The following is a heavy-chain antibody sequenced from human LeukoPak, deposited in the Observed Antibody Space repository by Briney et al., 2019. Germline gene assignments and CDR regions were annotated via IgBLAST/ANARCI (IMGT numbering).Heavy chain of an antibody. Sequence: GGSLRLSCAASGFIFSNYWMYWVRQVPGKGLVWVSRISGDGSSIFYADSVKGRFTISRDNAKNSLYVQMNSLRADDSAVYYCARSSNGVYIQWGQGTLVTVSS. CDR2: ISGDGSSI. V-gene: IGHV3-74*01. CDR1: GFIFSNYW. J-gene: IGHJ4*02. D-gene: IGHD2-8*01. CDR3: ARSSNGVYIQ.